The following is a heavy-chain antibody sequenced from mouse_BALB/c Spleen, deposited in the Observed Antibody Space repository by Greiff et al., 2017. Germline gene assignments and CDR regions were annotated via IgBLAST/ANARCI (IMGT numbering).Heavy chain of an antibody. V-gene: IGHV5-6-3*01. D-gene: IGHD2-2*01. J-gene: IGHJ3*01. Sequence: EVMLVESGGGLVQPGGSLKLSCAASGFTFSSYGMSWVRQTPDKRLELVATINSNGGSTYYPDSVKGRFTISRDNAKNTLYLQMSSLKSEDTAMYYCARDGYDGGFAYWGQGTLVTVSA. CDR2: INSNGGST. CDR3: ARDGYDGGFAY. CDR1: GFTFSSYG.